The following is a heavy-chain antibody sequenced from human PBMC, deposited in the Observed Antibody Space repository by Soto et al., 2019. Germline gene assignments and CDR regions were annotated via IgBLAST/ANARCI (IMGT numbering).Heavy chain of an antibody. Sequence: SVTKCVTSAVSGGNIISGSWIRQPPGKGLEWIGYIYHSGSTYYNPSLKSRVTISVDTSKNQFSLKLTSVTAADTAVYYCAAPPRYWGQGTLVTVSS. J-gene: IGHJ4*02. CDR2: IYHSGST. D-gene: IGHD6-6*01. CDR3: AAPPRY. V-gene: IGHV4-30-2*02. CDR1: GGNIISG.